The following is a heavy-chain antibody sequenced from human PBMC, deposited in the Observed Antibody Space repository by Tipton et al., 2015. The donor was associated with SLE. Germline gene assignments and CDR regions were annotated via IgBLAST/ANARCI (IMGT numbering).Heavy chain of an antibody. J-gene: IGHJ6*02. CDR1: GGSISSGGYY. Sequence: TLSLTCTVSGGSISSGGYYWSRIRQHPGKGLEWIGYIYYSGSTYYNPSLKSRVTISVDTSKNQFSLKLSSVTAADTAVYYCARENGDYGYYYYGMDVWGQGTTVTVSS. V-gene: IGHV4-31*03. CDR3: ARENGDYGYYYYGMDV. CDR2: IYYSGST. D-gene: IGHD4-17*01.